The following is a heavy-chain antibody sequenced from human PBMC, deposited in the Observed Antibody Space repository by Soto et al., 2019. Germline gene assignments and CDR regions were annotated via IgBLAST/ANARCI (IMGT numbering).Heavy chain of an antibody. V-gene: IGHV3-74*01. D-gene: IGHD6-19*01. CDR2: INGNADNS. CDR1: GFSFVSYC. Sequence: EVQLAESGGGLVLTGGSLRLSCAASGFSFVSYCMHWFRQVPGEGLAWVSRINGNADNSDYADSVKGRFTISRDNAMNRLYLQMDSLRADDTGVYYCVRDFRGAVAGSEFDHWGQGTLVTVSS. J-gene: IGHJ4*02. CDR3: VRDFRGAVAGSEFDH.